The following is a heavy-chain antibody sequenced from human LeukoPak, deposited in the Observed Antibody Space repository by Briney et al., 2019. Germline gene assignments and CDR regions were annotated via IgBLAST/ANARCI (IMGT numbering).Heavy chain of an antibody. CDR1: GGSISSYY. CDR3: ARGSIVGARDAFDI. Sequence: SETLSLTGTVSGGSISSYYWSWIRQPPGKGLEWIGYIYYSGSTNYNPSLKSRVTISVDTSKNQFSLKLSSVTAADTAVYYCARGSIVGARDAFDIWGQGTMVAVSS. CDR2: IYYSGST. J-gene: IGHJ3*02. D-gene: IGHD1-26*01. V-gene: IGHV4-59*01.